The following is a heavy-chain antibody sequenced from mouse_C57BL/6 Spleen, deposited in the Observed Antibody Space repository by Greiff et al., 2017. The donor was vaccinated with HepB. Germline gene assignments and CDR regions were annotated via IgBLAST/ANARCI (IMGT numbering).Heavy chain of an antibody. V-gene: IGHV1-80*01. Sequence: QVQLQQSGAELVKPGASVKISCKASGYAFSSYWMNCVKQRPGKGLEWIGQIYPGDGDTNYNGKFKGKATLTADKSSSTAYMQLSSLTSEDSAVYFCARRRGEDWFAYWGQGTLVTVSA. J-gene: IGHJ3*01. CDR1: GYAFSSYW. CDR2: IYPGDGDT. CDR3: ARRRGEDWFAY.